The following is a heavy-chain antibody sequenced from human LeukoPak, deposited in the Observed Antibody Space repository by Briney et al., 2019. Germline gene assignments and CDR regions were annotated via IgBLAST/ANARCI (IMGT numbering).Heavy chain of an antibody. Sequence: GGSLRLSCAASGFTFSSYAMSWIRQAPGKGLEWVSSISGSAISTYYADSVKGRFTISRDNSRNTLYLQMNSLRAEDTALFYCAKGDDNILTGYYNSFDSWGQGTLVTVSS. D-gene: IGHD3-9*01. CDR2: ISGSAIST. V-gene: IGHV3-23*01. J-gene: IGHJ4*02. CDR3: AKGDDNILTGYYNSFDS. CDR1: GFTFSSYA.